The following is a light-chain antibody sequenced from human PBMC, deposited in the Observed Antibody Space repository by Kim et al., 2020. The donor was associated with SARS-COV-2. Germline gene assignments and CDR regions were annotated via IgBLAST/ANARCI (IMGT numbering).Light chain of an antibody. CDR2: AAS. CDR3: QQSYSTPWT. CDR1: QSISSY. Sequence: SSVGDRVTITCRASQSISSYLNWYQQKPGKAPKLLIYAASSLQSGVPSRFSGSGSGTDFTLTISSLQPEDFATYYCQQSYSTPWTFGQGTKVDIK. V-gene: IGKV1-39*01. J-gene: IGKJ1*01.